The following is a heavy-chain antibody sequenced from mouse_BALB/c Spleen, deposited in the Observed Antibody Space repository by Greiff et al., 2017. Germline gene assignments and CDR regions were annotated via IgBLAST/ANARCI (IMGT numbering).Heavy chain of an antibody. CDR2: ISYSGST. Sequence: EVKLQESGPSLVKPSQTLSLTCSVTGDSITSGYWNWIRKFPGNKLEYMGYISYSGSTYYNPSLKSRISITRDTSKNQYYLQLNSVTTEDTATYYCARYHGSSLWFAYWGQGTLVTVSA. J-gene: IGHJ3*01. CDR1: GDSITSGY. V-gene: IGHV3-8*02. CDR3: ARYHGSSLWFAY. D-gene: IGHD1-1*01.